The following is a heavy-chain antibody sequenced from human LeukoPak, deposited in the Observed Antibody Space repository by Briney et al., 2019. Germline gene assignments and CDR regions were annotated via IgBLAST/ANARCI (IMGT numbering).Heavy chain of an antibody. J-gene: IGHJ4*02. D-gene: IGHD3-10*01. V-gene: IGHV4-59*10. CDR2: IYTSGST. CDR1: GGSFSSYY. Sequence: SETLSLTCAVYGGSFSSYYWSWIRQPAGKGLEWIGRIYTSGSTNYNPSLKSRVTMSVDTSKNQFSLKLSSVTAADTAVYYCARGTVRGVRAGGLADYWGQGTLVTVSS. CDR3: ARGTVRGVRAGGLADY.